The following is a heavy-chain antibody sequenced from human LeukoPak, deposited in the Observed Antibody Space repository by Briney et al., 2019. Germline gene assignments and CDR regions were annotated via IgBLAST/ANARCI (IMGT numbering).Heavy chain of an antibody. V-gene: IGHV3-66*01. CDR1: GFTVSSNY. CDR2: IYSGGTT. CDR3: AEFRSRDAYNFDY. J-gene: IGHJ4*02. Sequence: GGSLRLSCAASGFTVSSNYMSWVRQAPGKGLEWVSVIYSGGTTYYADSVKGRFTISRDNSKNTLYLQMNSLRAEDTAVYYCAEFRSRDAYNFDYWGQGTLVTVSS. D-gene: IGHD5-24*01.